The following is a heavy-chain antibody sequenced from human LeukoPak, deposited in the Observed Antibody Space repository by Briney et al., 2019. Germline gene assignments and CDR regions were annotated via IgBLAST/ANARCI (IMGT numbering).Heavy chain of an antibody. J-gene: IGHJ4*02. CDR2: IWYDGSNK. CDR3: ARGGYSYALIDY. V-gene: IGHV3-33*01. CDR1: GFTFSSYG. D-gene: IGHD5-18*01. Sequence: GSLRLSCAASGFTFSSYGMHWVRQAPGKGLEWVAVIWYDGSNKYYADSVKGRFTISRDNSKNTLYLQMNSLRAEDTAVYYCARGGYSYALIDYWGQGTLVTVSS.